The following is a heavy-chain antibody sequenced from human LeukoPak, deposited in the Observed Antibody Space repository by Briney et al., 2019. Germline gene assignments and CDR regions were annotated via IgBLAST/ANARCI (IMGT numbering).Heavy chain of an antibody. CDR2: IYYSGST. V-gene: IGHV4-39*01. CDR3: ARLLYGASGYWYFDL. Sequence: SETLSLTCTVSGGSISSSSYYWGWIRQPPGKGLEWIVSIYYSGSTYYNPSLKSRVTISVDTSKNQFSLKLSSVTAADTAVYYCARLLYGASGYWYFDLWGRGTLVTVSS. D-gene: IGHD4-17*01. J-gene: IGHJ2*01. CDR1: GGSISSSSYY.